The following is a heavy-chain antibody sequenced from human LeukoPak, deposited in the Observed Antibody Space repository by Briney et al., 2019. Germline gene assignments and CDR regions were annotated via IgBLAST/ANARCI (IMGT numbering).Heavy chain of an antibody. CDR1: GFTFSSYG. CDR3: AKGDQNYFDY. J-gene: IGHJ4*02. V-gene: IGHV3-30*18. Sequence: GGSLRLSCAASGFTFSSYGMHWVRQAPGKGLEWVAVISYGGSNVYYAASVKGRFTISRDNSKNTLYLQMNSRRAEDTAVYYWAKGDQNYFDYWGQGTLVTVSS. D-gene: IGHD2-2*01. CDR2: ISYGGSNV.